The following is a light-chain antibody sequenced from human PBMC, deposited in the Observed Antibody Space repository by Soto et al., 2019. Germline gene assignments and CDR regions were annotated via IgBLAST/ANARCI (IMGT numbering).Light chain of an antibody. Sequence: QSALTQTASVSGSPGQSITISCTGTSSDVGGYNYVSWYQQHPGKAPKLRIYDVSNRPSGVSNRFSGSKSGNTASLTISGLQAEGEADYYCSSYTSSSTPHVVFGGGTKVTVL. CDR2: DVS. V-gene: IGLV2-14*01. CDR3: SSYTSSSTPHVV. J-gene: IGLJ2*01. CDR1: SSDVGGYNY.